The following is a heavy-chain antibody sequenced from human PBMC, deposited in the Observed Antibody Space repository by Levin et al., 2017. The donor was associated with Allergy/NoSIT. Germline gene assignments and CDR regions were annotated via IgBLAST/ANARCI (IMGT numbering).Heavy chain of an antibody. V-gene: IGHV4-34*01. CDR2: INHSGST. Sequence: SETLSLTCAVYGGSFSGYYWSWIRQPPGKGLEWIGEINHSGSTNYNPSLKSRVTISVDTSKNQFSLKLSSVTAADTAVYYCARGETYYYDSSGYWFDYWGQGTLVTVSS. J-gene: IGHJ4*02. D-gene: IGHD3-22*01. CDR3: ARGETYYYDSSGYWFDY. CDR1: GGSFSGYY.